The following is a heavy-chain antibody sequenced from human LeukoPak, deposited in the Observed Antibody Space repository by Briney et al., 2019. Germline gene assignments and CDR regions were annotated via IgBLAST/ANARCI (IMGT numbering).Heavy chain of an antibody. V-gene: IGHV3-15*01. D-gene: IGHD2-21*02. Sequence: PGGSLRLSCAASGFTFSNAWMSWVRQAPVKGLEWVGRIKSKTDGGTTDYAAPVKGRFTISRDDSKNTLYLQMNSLKTEDTAVYYCTTAPPPVVVTAMMPQDYWGQGTLVTVSS. CDR1: GFTFSNAW. CDR2: IKSKTDGGTT. CDR3: TTAPPPVVVTAMMPQDY. J-gene: IGHJ4*02.